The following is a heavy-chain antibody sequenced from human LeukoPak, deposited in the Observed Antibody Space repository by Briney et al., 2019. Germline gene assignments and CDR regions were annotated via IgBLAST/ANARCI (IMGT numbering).Heavy chain of an antibody. CDR3: AKDAVGAGGFDY. V-gene: IGHV3-23*01. CDR1: EFTFSSYG. Sequence: SGGSLRLSCAASEFTFSSYGMNWVRQAPGKGLEWLSTISGGGVSTHYADSVKGRFTISRDNSKNTLYLQMNGLRVEDTAVYYCAKDAVGAGGFDYWGLGTLVTVSS. J-gene: IGHJ4*02. D-gene: IGHD1-26*01. CDR2: ISGGGVST.